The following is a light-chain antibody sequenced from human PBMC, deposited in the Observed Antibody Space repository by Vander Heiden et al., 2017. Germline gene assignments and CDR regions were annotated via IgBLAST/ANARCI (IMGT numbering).Light chain of an antibody. Sequence: EIVLTQSPATLSLSPGEGATLSCRASQSGSSYLAWYQHKPGQAPRLLIYEASNRATGIPGRFSGTGAGTDFTLTISSLEPEDSAVYYCQHRSGWLPGTFGPGTKVEIK. J-gene: IGKJ1*01. CDR2: EAS. CDR3: QHRSGWLPGT. CDR1: QSGSSY. V-gene: IGKV3-11*01.